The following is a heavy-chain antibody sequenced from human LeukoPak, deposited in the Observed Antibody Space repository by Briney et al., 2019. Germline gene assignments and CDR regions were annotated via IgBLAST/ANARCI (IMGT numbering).Heavy chain of an antibody. Sequence: SETLSLTCAVSGGSIDSSAYYWGWIRQPPGKGLEWIRSIYYSGRTHYNPSLKSRVTISIDTSKNQFSLNLSSVTAADTAVYYCARVAGSGELSWFDPWGQGTLVTVSS. V-gene: IGHV4-39*07. CDR2: IYYSGRT. CDR3: ARVAGSGELSWFDP. J-gene: IGHJ5*02. CDR1: GGSIDSSAYY. D-gene: IGHD3-10*01.